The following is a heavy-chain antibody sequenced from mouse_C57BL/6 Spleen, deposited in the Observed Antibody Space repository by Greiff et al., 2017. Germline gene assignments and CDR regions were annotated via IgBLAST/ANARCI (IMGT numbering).Heavy chain of an antibody. D-gene: IGHD4-1*02. V-gene: IGHV1-15*01. CDR3: TREGSTGYYFDY. CDR2: IDPETGGT. CDR1: GYTFTDYE. Sequence: VQLQQSGAELVRPGASVTLSCKASGYTFTDYEMHWVKQTPVHGLEWIGAIDPETGGTAYNQKFKGKAILTADKSSSTAYMELRSRTSEDSSVYYCTREGSTGYYFDYWGQGTTLTVSS. J-gene: IGHJ2*01.